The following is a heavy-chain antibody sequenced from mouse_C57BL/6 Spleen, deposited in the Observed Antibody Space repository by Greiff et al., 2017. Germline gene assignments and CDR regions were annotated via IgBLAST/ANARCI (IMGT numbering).Heavy chain of an antibody. CDR3: ARDYYGYDDAMDD. J-gene: IGHJ4*01. CDR2: IYPSDSET. V-gene: IGHV1-61*01. CDR1: GYTFTSYW. D-gene: IGHD2-2*01. Sequence: VKLQQPGAELVRPGSSVKLSCKASGYTFTSYWMDWVKQRPGQGLDWIGNIYPSDSETHYNQKFKDKATLTVDKSSSTAYMQLSILTSEDSAVYYCARDYYGYDDAMDDWGKGTSVTVSS.